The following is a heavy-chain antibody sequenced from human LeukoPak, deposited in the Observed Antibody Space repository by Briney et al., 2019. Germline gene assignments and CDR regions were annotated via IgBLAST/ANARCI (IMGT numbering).Heavy chain of an antibody. D-gene: IGHD2-15*01. CDR2: IIPIFGTA. Sequence: GASVKVSCKASGGTFSSYAISWVRQAPGQGLEWMGGIIPIFGTANYAQKFQGRVTITADESTSTAYMELSSLRSEDTAVYYGAREVGYCSGGSCFSFDYWGQGTLVTVSS. CDR3: AREVGYCSGGSCFSFDY. J-gene: IGHJ4*02. CDR1: GGTFSSYA. V-gene: IGHV1-69*13.